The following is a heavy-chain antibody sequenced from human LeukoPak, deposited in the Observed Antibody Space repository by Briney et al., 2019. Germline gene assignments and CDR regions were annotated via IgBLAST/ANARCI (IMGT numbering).Heavy chain of an antibody. CDR1: GFTFSTYW. D-gene: IGHD1-26*01. J-gene: IGHJ4*02. CDR3: AAQVGATHDYFDY. V-gene: IGHV4-59*01. CDR2: SSYNGNT. Sequence: GSLRLSCAASGFTFSTYWMNWFRQTPGKGLEWIGFSSYNGNTNYNPSLKSRVTISVDTSKNQFSLKLSSVTAADTAVYYCAAQVGATHDYFDYWGQGTLVTVSS.